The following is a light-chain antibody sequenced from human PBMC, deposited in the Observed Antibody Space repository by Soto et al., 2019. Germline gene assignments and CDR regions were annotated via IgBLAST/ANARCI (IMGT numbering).Light chain of an antibody. CDR1: SSDVGGYNY. V-gene: IGLV2-8*01. J-gene: IGLJ2*01. Sequence: QSALTQPPSASGSPGQSVTISCTGTSSDVGGYNYVSWYQQHPGKAPKLMISEVRTRRSGVPARCSGSKSCNTAAPTVSGRKADDEEAYYCSQVSGNSNVVFGGGTKLTVL. CDR3: SQVSGNSNVV. CDR2: EVR.